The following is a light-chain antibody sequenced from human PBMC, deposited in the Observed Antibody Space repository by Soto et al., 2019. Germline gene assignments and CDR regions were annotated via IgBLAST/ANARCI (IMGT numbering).Light chain of an antibody. J-gene: IGKJ1*01. Sequence: DIQMSQSPSSLSASVGDTIIIVCRASQSIRRYVNWYQHQPGKAPRVLMYAASTLVSGVPSRFSGSESGTEFTLTITSLQPEDFATYYCQQNYATPPTFGQGTKVEI. CDR3: QQNYATPPT. V-gene: IGKV1-39*01. CDR2: AAS. CDR1: QSIRRY.